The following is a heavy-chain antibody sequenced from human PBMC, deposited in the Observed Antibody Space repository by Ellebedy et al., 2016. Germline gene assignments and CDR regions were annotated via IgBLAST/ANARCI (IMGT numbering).Heavy chain of an antibody. CDR3: ARVGCSGGSCYHYNGMDV. D-gene: IGHD2-15*01. CDR1: GYTFTGYY. CDR2: INPKSGGT. J-gene: IGHJ6*02. V-gene: IGHV1-2*04. Sequence: ASVKVSCKASGYTFTGYYLHWERQAPGQGLEWMGWINPKSGGTNYAQKLQGWVTMTRDTSISTAYMELSRLRSDDTAVYYCARVGCSGGSCYHYNGMDVWGQGTTVTVSS.